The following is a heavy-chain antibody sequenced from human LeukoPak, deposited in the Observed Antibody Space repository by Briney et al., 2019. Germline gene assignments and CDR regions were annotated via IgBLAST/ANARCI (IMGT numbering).Heavy chain of an antibody. CDR2: IYYSGST. J-gene: IGHJ4*02. CDR3: ARGYGSGWYFDY. D-gene: IGHD6-19*01. V-gene: IGHV4-59*01. Sequence: ETLSLTCTVSGGSISSYYWSWIRQPPGKGLEWIGYIYYSGSTNYNPSLKSRLTVSVDTSKNQFSLRLRSVTAADTAVYYCARGYGSGWYFDYWGQGTLVTVSS. CDR1: GGSISSYY.